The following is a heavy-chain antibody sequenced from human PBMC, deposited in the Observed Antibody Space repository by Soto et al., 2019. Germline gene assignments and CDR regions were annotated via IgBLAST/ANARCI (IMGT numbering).Heavy chain of an antibody. CDR1: GFTFSSYA. J-gene: IGHJ6*03. CDR2: ISGSGGST. D-gene: IGHD3-10*01. Sequence: GGSLRLSCAASGFTFSSYAMSWVRQAPGKGLEWVSAISGSGGSTYYADSVKGRFTISRDNSKNTLYLQMNSLRAEDTAVYYCAKDASGSGRREPYYYYMDVWGKGTTVTVSS. CDR3: AKDASGSGRREPYYYYMDV. V-gene: IGHV3-23*01.